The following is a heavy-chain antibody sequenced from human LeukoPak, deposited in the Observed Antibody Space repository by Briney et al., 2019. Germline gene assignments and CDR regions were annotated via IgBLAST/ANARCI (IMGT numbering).Heavy chain of an antibody. CDR1: GYTFTSYG. CDR3: ACHQGYCSSTSCSYYGMDV. Sequence: SVKVSCTASGYTFTSYGISWVRQAPGQGLEWMGGIIPIFGTANYAQKFQGRVTITADESTNTAYMELSSLRSEDTAVYYCACHQGYCSSTSCSYYGMDVWGQGTTVTVSS. D-gene: IGHD2-2*01. J-gene: IGHJ6*02. V-gene: IGHV1-69*13. CDR2: IIPIFGTA.